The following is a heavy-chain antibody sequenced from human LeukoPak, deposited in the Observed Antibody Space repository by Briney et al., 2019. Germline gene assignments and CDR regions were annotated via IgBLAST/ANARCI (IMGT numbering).Heavy chain of an antibody. J-gene: IGHJ5*02. Sequence: SETLSLTCAVSGYSISSGYYWGWIRQPPGKGLEWIGSIYHSGSTYYNPSLKSRVTMSVDTSKNQFSLKLSSVTAADTAVYYCARQLGSGWYNWFDPWGRGTLVTVSS. V-gene: IGHV4-38-2*01. CDR3: ARQLGSGWYNWFDP. D-gene: IGHD6-19*01. CDR1: GYSISSGYY. CDR2: IYHSGST.